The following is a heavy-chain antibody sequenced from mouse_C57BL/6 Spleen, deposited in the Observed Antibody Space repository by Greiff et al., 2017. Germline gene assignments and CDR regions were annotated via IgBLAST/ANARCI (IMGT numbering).Heavy chain of an antibody. CDR3: ARGAMDY. V-gene: IGHV1-42*01. CDR1: GYSFTGYY. Sequence: DVKLQESGPELVKPGASVKISCKASGYSFTGYYMNWVKQSPEKSLEWIGEINPSTGGTTYNQKFKAKATLTVDKSSSTAYMQLKSLTSEDSAVYYCARGAMDYWGQGTSFTVSS. J-gene: IGHJ4*01. CDR2: INPSTGGT.